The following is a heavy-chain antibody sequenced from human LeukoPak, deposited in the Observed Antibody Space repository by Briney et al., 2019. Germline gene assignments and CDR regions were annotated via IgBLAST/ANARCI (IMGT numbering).Heavy chain of an antibody. CDR2: VNTNTGNP. CDR3: ASCNDSSGYFAY. D-gene: IGHD3-22*01. CDR1: GYTFTDYA. V-gene: IGHV7-4-1*02. J-gene: IGHJ4*02. Sequence: APVKVSCKPSGYTFTDYAINWVRQAPGQGLEYMGWVNTNTGNPTYAQGLTGRFVFSSDSSVSTAYLQITSLKADDSAIYFCASCNDSSGYFAYWGQGTLVTVSS.